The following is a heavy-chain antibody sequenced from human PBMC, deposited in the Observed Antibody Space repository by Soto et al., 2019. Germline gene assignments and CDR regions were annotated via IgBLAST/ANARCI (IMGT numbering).Heavy chain of an antibody. CDR2: IYHSGST. Sequence: SETLSLTCAVSGGSISSGGYSWSWIRQPPGKGLEWIGYIYHSGSTYYNPSLKSRVTISVDRSKNQFSLKLSSVTAADTVVYYCARDQLEGNWFDPWGQGTLVTVSS. D-gene: IGHD1-1*01. CDR3: ARDQLEGNWFDP. V-gene: IGHV4-30-2*01. J-gene: IGHJ5*02. CDR1: GGSISSGGYS.